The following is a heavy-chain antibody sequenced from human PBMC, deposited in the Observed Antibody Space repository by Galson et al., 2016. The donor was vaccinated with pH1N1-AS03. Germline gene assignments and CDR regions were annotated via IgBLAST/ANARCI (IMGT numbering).Heavy chain of an antibody. D-gene: IGHD3-10*01. CDR1: GGTFGSYA. CDR3: ARVGDPLGT. CDR2: IVPISGTP. J-gene: IGHJ3*01. Sequence: SVKVSCKASGGTFGSYAINWVRQAPGQGLEWLGGIVPISGTPTYAPKFQGRLTISANDSTSTGYMELSGLTFDDTAMYFCARVGDPLGTWGQGTMVTVSS. V-gene: IGHV1-69*13.